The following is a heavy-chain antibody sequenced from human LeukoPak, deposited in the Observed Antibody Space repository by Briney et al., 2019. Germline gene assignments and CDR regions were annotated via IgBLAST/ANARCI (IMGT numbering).Heavy chain of an antibody. Sequence: GGSLRLSCAASGFTFSSYWMSWVRQAPGKGLEWVANVKQDGSEKYYVDSVKGRFTISKDNAKNSLYLQMNSLRAEDTAVYYCARDLSRSFSMIRGLIQHREFDFWGRGTLVTVSS. D-gene: IGHD3-10*01. V-gene: IGHV3-7*01. CDR3: ARDLSRSFSMIRGLIQHREFDF. CDR2: VKQDGSEK. CDR1: GFTFSSYW. J-gene: IGHJ4*02.